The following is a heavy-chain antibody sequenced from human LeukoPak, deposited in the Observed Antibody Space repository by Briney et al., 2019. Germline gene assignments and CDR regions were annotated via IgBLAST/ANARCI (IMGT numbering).Heavy chain of an antibody. D-gene: IGHD5-24*01. CDR1: GGSISSSSYY. CDR3: ARIPGREVATT. Sequence: SETLSLTCTVSGGSISSSSYYWGWIRQPPGKGLEWIGSIYDSGSTYYNPSLKSRVTISVDTSKNQFSLKLTSVTAADTAVYYCARIPGREVATTWGQGTLVTVSS. J-gene: IGHJ5*02. V-gene: IGHV4-39*07. CDR2: IYDSGST.